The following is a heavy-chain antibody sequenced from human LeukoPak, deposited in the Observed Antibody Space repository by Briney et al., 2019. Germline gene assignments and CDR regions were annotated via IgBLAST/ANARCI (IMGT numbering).Heavy chain of an antibody. CDR1: GDSISSYY. CDR3: AREGATTRPLDY. Sequence: SETLSLTCTVSGDSISSYYWTWIRQPAGKGLEWIGRIYTSGSTNYSPSLKSRVTMSVDTSKNQVSLNVTPVTAADTAVYYCAREGATTRPLDYWGQGTLVTVST. J-gene: IGHJ4*02. CDR2: IYTSGST. D-gene: IGHD4-17*01. V-gene: IGHV4-4*07.